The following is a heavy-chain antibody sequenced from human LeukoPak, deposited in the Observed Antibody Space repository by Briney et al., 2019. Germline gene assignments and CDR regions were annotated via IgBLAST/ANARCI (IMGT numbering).Heavy chain of an antibody. CDR2: ISGSGGST. CDR3: AKDPEMATIMGDWFDP. V-gene: IGHV3-23*01. J-gene: IGHJ5*02. Sequence: PGGSLRLSCAASGFTFSSYAMSWVRQAPGKGLEWVSAISGSGGSTYYADSVKGRFTISRDNSKNTLYLQMNSLRAEDTAVYYCAKDPEMATIMGDWFDPWGQGTLVSVSS. D-gene: IGHD5-24*01. CDR1: GFTFSSYA.